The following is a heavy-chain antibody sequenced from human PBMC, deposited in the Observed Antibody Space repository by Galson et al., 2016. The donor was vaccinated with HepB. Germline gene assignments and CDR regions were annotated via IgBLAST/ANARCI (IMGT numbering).Heavy chain of an antibody. J-gene: IGHJ4*02. Sequence: SLRLSCAASGFTFEDYTMHWVRQAPGKGLEWVSLISWDGGSTYYADSVKGRFTISRDTSKDSLYLQMDSLRIEDSALYYCVKDITSGGGYGGFDYWGRGTLVTVSS. CDR1: GFTFEDYT. V-gene: IGHV3-43*01. CDR3: VKDITSGGGYGGFDY. D-gene: IGHD6-19*01. CDR2: ISWDGGST.